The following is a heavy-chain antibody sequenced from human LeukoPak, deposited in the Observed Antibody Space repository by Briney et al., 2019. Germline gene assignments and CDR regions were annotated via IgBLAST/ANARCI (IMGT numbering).Heavy chain of an antibody. D-gene: IGHD3-22*01. J-gene: IGHJ4*02. CDR1: GGSISSGGYY. V-gene: IGHV4-31*03. CDR3: ARARYYYDSSGYYPMATYYFDY. Sequence: SQTLSLTCTVSGGSISSGGYYWSWIRQHPGKGLEWIGYIYYSGSTYYNPSLKSRVTISVDTSKNQFPLKLRSVTAADTAVYYCARARYYYDSSGYYPMATYYFDYWGQGTLVTVSS. CDR2: IYYSGST.